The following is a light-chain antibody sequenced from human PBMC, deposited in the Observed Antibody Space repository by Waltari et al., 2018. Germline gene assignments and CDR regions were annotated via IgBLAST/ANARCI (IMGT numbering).Light chain of an antibody. J-gene: IGLJ1*01. Sequence: QSALTQPASVSGSPGQSITISCTGTSSDVGGYHYVSWYQQHPGKAPKLMIYDVSNRPSGVSNRFSGSKSDNTASLTISGLQAEDEADYYCSSYTSSSNYVFGTGTKVTVL. V-gene: IGLV2-14*03. CDR1: SSDVGGYHY. CDR2: DVS. CDR3: SSYTSSSNYV.